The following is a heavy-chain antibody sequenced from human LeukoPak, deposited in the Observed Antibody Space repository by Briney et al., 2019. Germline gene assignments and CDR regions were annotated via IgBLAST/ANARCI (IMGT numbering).Heavy chain of an antibody. J-gene: IGHJ4*02. D-gene: IGHD3-10*01. Sequence: PGGSLRLSCAASGFTFSSYWMSWVRQAPGKGLEWVANIKQDGSEKYYVDSVKGRFTISRDNAKNSLYLQMNSLRAEDTAVYYCARDALLLWFGESLDYWGQGTLVTVSS. CDR1: GFTFSSYW. V-gene: IGHV3-7*04. CDR3: ARDALLLWFGESLDY. CDR2: IKQDGSEK.